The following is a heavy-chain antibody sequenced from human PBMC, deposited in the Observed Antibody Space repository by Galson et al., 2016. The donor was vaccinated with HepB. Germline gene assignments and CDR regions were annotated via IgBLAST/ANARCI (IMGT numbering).Heavy chain of an antibody. CDR3: TRRGPLAAADY. V-gene: IGHV3-21*01. J-gene: IGHJ4*02. D-gene: IGHD6-13*01. CDR1: GFTINTYS. CDR2: ISNSYSYI. Sequence: SLRLSCAASGFTINTYSMKWVRQAPGKGLEWVSSISNSYSYIYYADSVKGRFTISRDNARNSLYLQMTRLRAEDTAVYYCTRRGPLAAADYWGQGTLVTVSS.